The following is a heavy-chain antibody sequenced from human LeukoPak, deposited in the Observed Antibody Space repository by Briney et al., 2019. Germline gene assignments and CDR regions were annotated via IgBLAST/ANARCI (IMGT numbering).Heavy chain of an antibody. CDR1: GFTFSSYE. Sequence: GGSLRLSCAASGFTFSSYEMNWVRQAPGKGLEWVSYISSSGSTIYYADPVKGRFTISRDNAKNSLYLQMNSLRAEDTAVYYCLAGYDILTGYYDAYYYYGMDVWGKGTTVTVSS. J-gene: IGHJ6*04. D-gene: IGHD3-9*01. CDR2: ISSSGSTI. CDR3: LAGYDILTGYYDAYYYYGMDV. V-gene: IGHV3-48*03.